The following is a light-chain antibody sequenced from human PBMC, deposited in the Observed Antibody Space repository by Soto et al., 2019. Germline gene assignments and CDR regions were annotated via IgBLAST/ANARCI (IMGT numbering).Light chain of an antibody. J-gene: IGLJ2*01. Sequence: QSALTQPASVSGSPGQSITISCTGTSTDVGGYNYVSWYQHHPGKAPKLMIYEVSNRPSGVSNRFSGSKSGNTASLTISGLLAEDEADYSCSSYTSSSILGVFGGGTKLTVL. CDR1: STDVGGYNY. V-gene: IGLV2-14*01. CDR3: SSYTSSSILGV. CDR2: EVS.